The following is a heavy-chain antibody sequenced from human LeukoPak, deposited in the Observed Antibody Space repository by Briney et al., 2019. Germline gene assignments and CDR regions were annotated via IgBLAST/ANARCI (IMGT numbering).Heavy chain of an antibody. Sequence: SETLSLTCTVSGGSLTSYYWSWMRQPPGKGLEWIGNIFYSGSPNYNPSLKSRVTTSFDTSKNQFSLKLSFVTAAATAVYYCARVGQIEAAGTYDKWGQGTLVTVFS. CDR3: ARVGQIEAAGTYDK. CDR2: IFYSGSP. CDR1: GGSLTSYY. V-gene: IGHV4-59*08. J-gene: IGHJ4*02. D-gene: IGHD6-13*01.